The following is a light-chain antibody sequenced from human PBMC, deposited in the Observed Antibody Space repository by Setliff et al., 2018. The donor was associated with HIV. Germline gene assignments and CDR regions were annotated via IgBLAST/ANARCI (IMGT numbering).Light chain of an antibody. CDR2: DVS. CDR3: CSYTSISSYV. CDR1: SSDVGRYNY. Sequence: QSVLTQPASVSGSPGPSITISCTGTSSDVGRYNYVSWYQQHPGKTPKLIIYDVSKWPSGLSNRFSASKSGNTASLTISGLQAEDEADYYCCSYTSISSYVFGTGTKVTVL. V-gene: IGLV2-14*03. J-gene: IGLJ1*01.